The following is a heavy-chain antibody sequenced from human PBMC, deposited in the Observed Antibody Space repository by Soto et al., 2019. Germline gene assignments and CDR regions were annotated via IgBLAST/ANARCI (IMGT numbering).Heavy chain of an antibody. V-gene: IGHV3-74*03. CDR2: INSDGSST. Sequence: EVQLVESGGGLVQPGGSLRLSCAASGFDFSNSWVHWVRQVPGKGLVWVSHINSDGSSTTYGDSVKGRVTISRDNARTTVYLQSGSLRAEDTAVYYCARDKSYAVAVWGQGTTVTVSS. D-gene: IGHD4-17*01. CDR3: ARDKSYAVAV. J-gene: IGHJ6*02. CDR1: GFDFSNSW.